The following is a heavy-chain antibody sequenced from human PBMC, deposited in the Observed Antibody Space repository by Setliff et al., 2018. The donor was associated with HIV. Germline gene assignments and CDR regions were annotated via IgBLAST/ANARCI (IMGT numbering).Heavy chain of an antibody. J-gene: IGHJ6*03. CDR1: GYRFTGDY. Sequence: ASVKVSCKASGYRFTGDYIHWVRQAPGQGLEWMGWMNPNSGVSGYGQKFQGRVTMTRDTSISTAYMELSSLTSEDTAVYYCARGKGVGGVVITGGLDVWGKGTTVTVS. V-gene: IGHV1-8*02. D-gene: IGHD3-10*01. CDR3: ARGKGVGGVVITGGLDV. CDR2: MNPNSGVS.